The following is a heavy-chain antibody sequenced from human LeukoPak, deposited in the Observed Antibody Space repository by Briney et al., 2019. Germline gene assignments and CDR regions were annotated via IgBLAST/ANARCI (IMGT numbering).Heavy chain of an antibody. V-gene: IGHV4-34*01. CDR3: ARLKGSDYDFWSGPPADYYYYYYMDV. D-gene: IGHD3-3*01. Sequence: SETLSLTCAVYGGSFSGYYWSWIRQPPGKGLEWIGSIYYSGSTYYNPSLKSRVTISVDTSKNQFSLKLSSVTAADTAVYYCARLKGSDYDFWSGPPADYYYYYYMDVWGKGTTVTVSS. CDR2: IYYSGST. CDR1: GGSFSGYY. J-gene: IGHJ6*03.